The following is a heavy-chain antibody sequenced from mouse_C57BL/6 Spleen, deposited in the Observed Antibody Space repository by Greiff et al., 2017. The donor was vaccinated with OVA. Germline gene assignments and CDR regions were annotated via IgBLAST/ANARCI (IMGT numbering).Heavy chain of an antibody. CDR3: AREGGRGYYFDD. D-gene: IGHD1-1*01. CDR1: GYTFTSYW. Sequence: QVQLQQPGAELVKPGASVKLSCKASGYTFTSYWMHWVKQRPGQGLEWIGMIHPNSGSTNYNEKFKSKATLTVDKSSSTAYMQLSSLTSEDSAVYDCAREGGRGYYFDDWGQGTTLTVSS. CDR2: IHPNSGST. J-gene: IGHJ2*01. V-gene: IGHV1-64*01.